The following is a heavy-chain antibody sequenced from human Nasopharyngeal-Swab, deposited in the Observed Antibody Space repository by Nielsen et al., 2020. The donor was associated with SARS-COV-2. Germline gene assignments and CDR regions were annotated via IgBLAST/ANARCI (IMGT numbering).Heavy chain of an antibody. Sequence: WIRQPPGKGLEWIGYIYHSGSTNYNPSLKSRVTISVDTSKNQFSLKLSSVTAADTAVYYCARLRNYDSSGYSTYYFDYWGQGTLVTVSS. D-gene: IGHD3-22*01. CDR2: IYHSGST. J-gene: IGHJ4*02. V-gene: IGHV4-61*07. CDR3: ARLRNYDSSGYSTYYFDY.